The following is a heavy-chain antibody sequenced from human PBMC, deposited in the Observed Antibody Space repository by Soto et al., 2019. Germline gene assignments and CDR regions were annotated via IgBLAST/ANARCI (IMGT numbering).Heavy chain of an antibody. D-gene: IGHD3-10*01. V-gene: IGHV1-24*01. Sequence: ASVKVSCKVSGYTLTELSMHWVRQAPGKGLEWMGGFDPEDGETIYAQKFQGRVTMTEDTSTDTAYMELSSLRSEDTAVYYCATAGLRGGDYYYYGMDVWGQGTTVTVSS. CDR2: FDPEDGET. J-gene: IGHJ6*02. CDR1: GYTLTELS. CDR3: ATAGLRGGDYYYYGMDV.